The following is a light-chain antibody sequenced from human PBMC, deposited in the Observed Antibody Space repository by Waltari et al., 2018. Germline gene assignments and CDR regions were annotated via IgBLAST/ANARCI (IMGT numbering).Light chain of an antibody. CDR3: SSYAGSSTWV. Sequence: QSALTQPASVSGSPGQSITISCTGTSSDVGGYNYVPWYQQHPGKAPKLMIYDVSKRPSGVSNRFSGSKSGNTASLRISGLQAEDEADYHCSSYAGSSTWVFGGGTKLTVL. V-gene: IGLV2-23*02. CDR2: DVS. CDR1: SSDVGGYNY. J-gene: IGLJ3*02.